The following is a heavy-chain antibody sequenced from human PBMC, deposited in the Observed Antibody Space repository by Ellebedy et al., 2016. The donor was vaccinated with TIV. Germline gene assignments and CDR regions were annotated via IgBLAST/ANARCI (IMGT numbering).Heavy chain of an antibody. CDR1: GFNFGTYA. D-gene: IGHD1-14*01. J-gene: IGHJ4*02. CDR3: AKVALGATGY. V-gene: IGHV3-30*04. CDR2: ISDDAIYK. Sequence: GESLKISCQASGFNFGTYAIHWVRHAPGKGLEWVTAISDDAIYKYYADSVQGRFTVSRDNSKTTLYLEMNSLGADDTAVYYCAKVALGATGYWGQGTLVTVSS.